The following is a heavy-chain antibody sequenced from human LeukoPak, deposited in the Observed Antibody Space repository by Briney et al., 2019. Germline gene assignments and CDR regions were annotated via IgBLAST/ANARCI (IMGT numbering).Heavy chain of an antibody. D-gene: IGHD3-10*01. V-gene: IGHV3-23*01. CDR2: ISGSGGGT. CDR3: AKPGPGRVYNWFDP. J-gene: IGHJ5*02. Sequence: GGSLRLSCAASGFTFSSYGMHWVRQAPGKGLEWVSAISGSGGGTYYADSVKGRFTISRDNSKNTLYLQMNSLRAEDTAVYSCAKPGPGRVYNWFDPWGQGTLVTVSS. CDR1: GFTFSSYG.